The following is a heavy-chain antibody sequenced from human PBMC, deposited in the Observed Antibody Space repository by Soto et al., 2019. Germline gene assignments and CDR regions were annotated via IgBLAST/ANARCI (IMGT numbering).Heavy chain of an antibody. V-gene: IGHV5-51*01. CDR2: INPGDSDT. CDR3: ASPLRYDFWSGYVFDL. CDR1: GYSFTSYY. Sequence: GESLKISCQVSGYSFTSYYIGWVRQMPGKGLEWLGIINPGDSDTRYSPSVQGQVTISADRSINTAYLLLNNLKASDTAMYYCASPLRYDFWSGYVFDLWGQGTLVTVSS. J-gene: IGHJ4*02. D-gene: IGHD3-3*01.